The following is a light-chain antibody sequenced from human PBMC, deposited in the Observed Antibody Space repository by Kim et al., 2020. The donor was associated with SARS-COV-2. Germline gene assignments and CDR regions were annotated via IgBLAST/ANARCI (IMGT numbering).Light chain of an antibody. Sequence: NYVSWYQQHPGKAPRLMIYDVSKRPSGVPDRFSGSKSGNTASLTISGLQGDDEADYYCCSYAGTYTLGVFGGGTKLTVL. CDR3: CSYAGTYTLGV. CDR2: DVS. V-gene: IGLV2-11*03. CDR1: NY. J-gene: IGLJ2*01.